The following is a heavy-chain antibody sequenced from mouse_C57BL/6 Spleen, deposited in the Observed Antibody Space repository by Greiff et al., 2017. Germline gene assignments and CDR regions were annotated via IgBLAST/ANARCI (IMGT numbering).Heavy chain of an antibody. D-gene: IGHD1-1*01. CDR1: GYTFTSYW. CDR2: IDPSDSYT. Sequence: QVQLQQPGAELVMPGASVKLSCKASGYTFTSYWMHWVKQRPGQGLAWIGEIDPSDSYTNYNQKFKGKSTLTVDKSSSTAYMQLSSLTSEDSAVYYCARYATVVAEWYFDVWGTGTTVTVSS. CDR3: ARYATVVAEWYFDV. V-gene: IGHV1-69*01. J-gene: IGHJ1*03.